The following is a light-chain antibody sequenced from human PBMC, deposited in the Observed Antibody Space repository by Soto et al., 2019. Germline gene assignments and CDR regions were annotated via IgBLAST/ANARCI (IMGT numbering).Light chain of an antibody. V-gene: IGKV1-17*01. CDR2: DAS. J-gene: IGKJ1*01. CDR3: QQYNSYSPWT. CDR1: QFIGND. Sequence: DIQMTHAPSLLSGSVLDRVTLTFLASQFIGNDVGCYQQKPGKARKLLIYDASSLESGVPSRFSGSGSGTEFTLTISSLQPDDFATYYCQQYNSYSPWTFGLGTKVDIK.